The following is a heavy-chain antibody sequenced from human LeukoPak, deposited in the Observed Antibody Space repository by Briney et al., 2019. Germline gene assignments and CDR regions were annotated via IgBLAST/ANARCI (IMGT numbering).Heavy chain of an antibody. Sequence: GGSLRLSCAASGFTFRAYTMNWVRQAPGKGLEWVSGIYGSGEGQTFYADSVRGRFTISRDDSRNLVFLHMDSLRVEDTALYYCAKDVESDGVWDIDHWGQGTLVTVSS. J-gene: IGHJ4*02. CDR2: IYGSGEGQT. CDR3: AKDVESDGVWDIDH. V-gene: IGHV3-23*01. D-gene: IGHD4-17*01. CDR1: GFTFRAYT.